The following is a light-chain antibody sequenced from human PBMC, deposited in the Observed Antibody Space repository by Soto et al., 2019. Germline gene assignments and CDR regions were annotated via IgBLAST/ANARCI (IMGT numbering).Light chain of an antibody. CDR2: GAS. J-gene: IGKJ4*01. V-gene: IGKV3-15*01. Sequence: EIVMTQSPATLSVSPGERATLSCRASQSASRNLAWYQQKPGQAPRLLIYGASTRATRIPATFSGSGSGTEFTLTISSLQSEDFVVYYCQQYNKWPLTFGGGTKVEIK. CDR1: QSASRN. CDR3: QQYNKWPLT.